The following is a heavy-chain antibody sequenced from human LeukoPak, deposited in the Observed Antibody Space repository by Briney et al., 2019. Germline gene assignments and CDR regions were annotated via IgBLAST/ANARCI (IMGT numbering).Heavy chain of an antibody. CDR3: ARDEHQYYSESSGRFDF. CDR1: GFTFSSYW. CDR2: IKQDGSEK. Sequence: PGGSLRLSCAASGFTFSSYWMSWVRQAPGKGLEWVANIKQDGSEKYYVDSAGGRFTISRDNAKNSLYLQMNSLRAEDTSVYYCARDEHQYYSESSGRFDFWGQGVLVTVSS. D-gene: IGHD3-22*01. J-gene: IGHJ4*02. V-gene: IGHV3-7*04.